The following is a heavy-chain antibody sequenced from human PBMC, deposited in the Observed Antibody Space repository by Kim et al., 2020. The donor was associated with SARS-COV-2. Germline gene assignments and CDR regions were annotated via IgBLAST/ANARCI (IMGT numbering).Heavy chain of an antibody. J-gene: IGHJ6*02. CDR3: ARDGEAAAGGIPLYYYYGMDV. D-gene: IGHD6-13*01. Sequence: GGSLRLSCAASGFTFSSYSMNWVRQAPGKGLEWVSYISSSSSTIYYADSVKGRFTISRDNAKTSLYLQMNSLRDEDTAVYYCARDGEAAAGGIPLYYYYGMDVWGQGTTVTVSS. V-gene: IGHV3-48*02. CDR1: GFTFSSYS. CDR2: ISSSSSTI.